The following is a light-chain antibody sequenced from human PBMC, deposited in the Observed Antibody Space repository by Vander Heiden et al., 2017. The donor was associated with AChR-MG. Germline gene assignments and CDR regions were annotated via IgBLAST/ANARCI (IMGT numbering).Light chain of an antibody. J-gene: IGKJ3*01. Sequence: IQLTQSPSSLSASVGDRVTITCRASQGISSYLAWYQQKPGKVPKLLIYAASTLQSGVPSRFSGSGSGTDFTLTISSLQPEDFASYYCQQLNSYPLTFGHGTKVDIK. CDR3: QQLNSYPLT. CDR2: AAS. V-gene: IGKV1-9*01. CDR1: QGISSY.